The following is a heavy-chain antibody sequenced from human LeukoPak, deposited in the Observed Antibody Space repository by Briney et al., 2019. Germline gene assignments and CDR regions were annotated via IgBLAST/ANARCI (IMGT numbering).Heavy chain of an antibody. CDR1: GGSISPYY. CDR3: ARGRPGSAVAGFDL. V-gene: IGHV4-59*01. Sequence: SETLSLTCTVSGGSISPYYWSWIRQSPGRGLEWIAYISYSGSTSYNPSLKSRVTISVDTSKNQFSLKLSPVTAADTAVFYCARGRPGSAVAGFDLWGRGTLVTVSS. D-gene: IGHD6-19*01. CDR2: ISYSGST. J-gene: IGHJ2*01.